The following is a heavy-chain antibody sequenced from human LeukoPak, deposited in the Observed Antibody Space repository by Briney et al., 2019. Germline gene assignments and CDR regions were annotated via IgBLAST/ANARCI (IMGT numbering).Heavy chain of an antibody. V-gene: IGHV3-7*01. Sequence: PGGSLRLSCAASGFTFRDVWMNWVRQAPGKGLEWVGNIRGDGSAKFYGGSVKGRFTISRDNSQNTLYLQMDSLRPEDTAVYYCASSHDSSGNDWGQGTLVTVSS. D-gene: IGHD3-22*01. J-gene: IGHJ4*02. CDR1: GFTFRDVW. CDR3: ASSHDSSGND. CDR2: IRGDGSAK.